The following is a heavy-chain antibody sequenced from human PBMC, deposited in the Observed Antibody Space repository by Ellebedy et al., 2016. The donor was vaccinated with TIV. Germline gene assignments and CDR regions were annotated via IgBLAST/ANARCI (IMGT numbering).Heavy chain of an antibody. V-gene: IGHV3-48*04. Sequence: GESLKISXAASGFTFSSYFMHWVRQAPGRGLEWVSGISWNGGTIAYAESVKGRFSISRDNAKNSVYLQMNNLRAEDTAVYYCARDPASGALDYWGQGTLVSVSS. J-gene: IGHJ4*02. CDR3: ARDPASGALDY. D-gene: IGHD2-2*01. CDR1: GFTFSSYF. CDR2: ISWNGGTI.